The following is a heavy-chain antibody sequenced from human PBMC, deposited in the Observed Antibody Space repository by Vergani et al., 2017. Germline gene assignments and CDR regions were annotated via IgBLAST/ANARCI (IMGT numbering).Heavy chain of an antibody. CDR3: ARDGGLKQQLARRRMDV. D-gene: IGHD6-13*01. V-gene: IGHV3-23*01. CDR2: ISGSGGST. J-gene: IGHJ6*03. CDR1: GFTFNHYA. Sequence: EVQLLESGGDLVQPGGSLRLSCAASGFTFNHYAMNWVRQAPGKGLEWVSGISGSGGSTYYAGSVKGRFTISRDSSKNTLYLQMNSLRAEDTAVYYCARDGGLKQQLARRRMDVWGKGTTVTVSS.